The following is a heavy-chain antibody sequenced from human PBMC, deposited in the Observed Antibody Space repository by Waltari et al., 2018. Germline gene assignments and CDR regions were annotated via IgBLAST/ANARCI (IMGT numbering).Heavy chain of an antibody. CDR3: ARVRRYYDFWSGYPDY. CDR2: INPSGGST. CDR1: GYTFTSYY. J-gene: IGHJ4*02. V-gene: IGHV1-46*01. Sequence: QVQLVQSGAEVKKPGASVKVSCKASGYTFTSYYMHWVRQAPGQGLEWMGIINPSGGSTSDAQKFQGRVTMTRDTSTSTVYMELSSLRSEDTAVYYCARVRRYYDFWSGYPDYWGQGTLVTVSS. D-gene: IGHD3-3*01.